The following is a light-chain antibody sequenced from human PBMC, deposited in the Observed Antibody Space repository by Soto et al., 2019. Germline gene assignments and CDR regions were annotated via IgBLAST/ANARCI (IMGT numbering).Light chain of an antibody. J-gene: IGKJ1*01. CDR1: QIISTY. CDR3: QQTYSAPPT. Sequence: DSQMTQSPSSLSASVGDRVTITCRASQIISTYLNWYQQRAGLAPRLLIYAASSLQSGVPPRFSGSGSGTDFTLTISSLQPEDFATYFCQQTYSAPPTFGQGTKVDIK. CDR2: AAS. V-gene: IGKV1-39*01.